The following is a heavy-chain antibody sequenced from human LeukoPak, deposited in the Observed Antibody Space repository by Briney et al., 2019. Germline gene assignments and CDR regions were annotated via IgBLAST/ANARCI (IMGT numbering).Heavy chain of an antibody. CDR3: AKDQIVVVPAATDYYYYYYMDV. CDR1: GFTFSSYA. J-gene: IGHJ6*03. CDR2: ISGSGGST. V-gene: IGHV3-23*01. D-gene: IGHD2-2*01. Sequence: GGSLGLSCAASGFTFSSYAMSWVRQAPGKGLEWVPAISGSGGSTYYADSVKGRFTISRDNSKNTLYLQMNSLRAEDTAVYYCAKDQIVVVPAATDYYYYYYMDVWGKGTTVTVSS.